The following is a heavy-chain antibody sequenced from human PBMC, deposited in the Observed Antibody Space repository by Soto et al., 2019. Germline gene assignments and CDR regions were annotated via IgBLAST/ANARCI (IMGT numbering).Heavy chain of an antibody. V-gene: IGHV3-30-3*01. D-gene: IGHD6-13*01. CDR1: GFTFSSYA. CDR3: ARERVSRQDFDY. J-gene: IGHJ4*02. Sequence: PGGSLRLSCAASGFTFSSYAMHWVRQAPGKGLEWVAVISYDGSNKYYADSVKGRFTISRDNSKNTLYLQMNSLRAEDTAVYYCARERVSRQDFDYWGQGTLVTVSS. CDR2: ISYDGSNK.